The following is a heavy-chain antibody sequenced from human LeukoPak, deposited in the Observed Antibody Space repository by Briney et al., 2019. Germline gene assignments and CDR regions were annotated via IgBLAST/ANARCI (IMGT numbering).Heavy chain of an antibody. V-gene: IGHV4-59*01. CDR3: ARASEDYYYYYMDV. CDR2: IYYSGST. Sequence: SETLCLTCTVSGGSISSYYWSWVRQPPGKGLEWIGYIYYSGSTNYNPSLKSRVTISVDTSKNQFSLKLSSVPAADTAVYYCARASEDYYYYYMDVWGKGTTVTISS. CDR1: GGSISSYY. D-gene: IGHD1-14*01. J-gene: IGHJ6*03.